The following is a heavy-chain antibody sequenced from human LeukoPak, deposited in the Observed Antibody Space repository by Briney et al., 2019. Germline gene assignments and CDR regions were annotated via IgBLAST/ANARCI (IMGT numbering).Heavy chain of an antibody. D-gene: IGHD6-19*01. CDR3: ARAQYSSGLGRWYYFDY. CDR1: GGSISIYY. CDR2: IYTSGST. Sequence: SETLSLTCTVSGGSISIYYWSWIRQPAGKGLEWIGRIYTSGSTNYNPSLKSRVTMSVDTSKNQFSLKLSSVTAADTAVYYCARAQYSSGLGRWYYFDYWGQGTLVTVSS. V-gene: IGHV4-4*07. J-gene: IGHJ4*02.